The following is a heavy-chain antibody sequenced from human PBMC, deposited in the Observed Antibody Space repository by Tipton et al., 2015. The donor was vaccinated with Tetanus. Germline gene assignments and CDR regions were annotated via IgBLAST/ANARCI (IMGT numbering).Heavy chain of an antibody. D-gene: IGHD3-16*01. J-gene: IGHJ3*02. CDR1: GGSISSYY. Sequence: TLSLTCTVSGGSISSYYWSWIRQPPGKGLEWIGYIYYSGGTNYNPSLKSRVTILVDTSKNQFSLKLSSVTAADTAVCYCARLITAADAFDTWGQGTMVTVSS. CDR3: ARLITAADAFDT. CDR2: IYYSGGT. V-gene: IGHV4-59*08.